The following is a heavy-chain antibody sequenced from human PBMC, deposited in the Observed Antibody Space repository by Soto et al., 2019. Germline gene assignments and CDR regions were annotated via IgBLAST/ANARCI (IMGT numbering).Heavy chain of an antibody. CDR2: ISGNGGGT. Sequence: PGGSLRLSCAASGFTFSNYAMSWVRQAPGKGLEWVSTISGNGGGTYYADSVKGRFTISRDNSKNTLYLRMNSLRAEDTAVYYCAKNVVVVPTALAYYFDYWGQGTLVTVSS. J-gene: IGHJ4*02. V-gene: IGHV3-23*01. D-gene: IGHD2-2*01. CDR1: GFTFSNYA. CDR3: AKNVVVVPTALAYYFDY.